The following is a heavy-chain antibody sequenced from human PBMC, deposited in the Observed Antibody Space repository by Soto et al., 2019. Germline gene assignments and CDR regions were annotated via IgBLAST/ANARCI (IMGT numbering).Heavy chain of an antibody. CDR1: GYTFTSYG. CDR2: ISAYNGNT. J-gene: IGHJ4*02. CDR3: ARDEDCGGECYSLHFDY. Sequence: ASVKVSCKASGYTFTSYGISWVRQAPGQGLEWMGWISAYNGNTNYAQKLQGRVTMTTDTSTSTAHMELRSLRSDDTAVYYCARDEDCGGECYSLHFDYWGQGTLVTVSS. D-gene: IGHD2-21*01. V-gene: IGHV1-18*01.